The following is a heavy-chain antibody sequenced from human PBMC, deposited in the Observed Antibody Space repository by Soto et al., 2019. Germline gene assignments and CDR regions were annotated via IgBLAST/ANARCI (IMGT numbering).Heavy chain of an antibody. J-gene: IGHJ4*02. CDR2: INSDGSST. D-gene: IGHD4-17*01. CDR3: ARGPGYGDYVFDY. Sequence: GGSLRLSCAASGFTFSSYWMHWVRQAPGKGLVWVSRINSDGSSTSYADSVKGRFTISRDNAKNTLYLQMNSLRAEDTAVYYCARGPGYGDYVFDYWGQGTLVTVSS. CDR1: GFTFSSYW. V-gene: IGHV3-74*01.